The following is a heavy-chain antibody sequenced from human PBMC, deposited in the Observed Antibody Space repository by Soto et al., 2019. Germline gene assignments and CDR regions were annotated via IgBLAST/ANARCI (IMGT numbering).Heavy chain of an antibody. CDR1: GFTFSGSA. J-gene: IGHJ4*02. CDR2: IRSKANSYAT. CDR3: TSLSTVTQVFDY. V-gene: IGHV3-73*01. D-gene: IGHD4-17*01. Sequence: EVQVVESGGGLLQPGGSLKLSCAASGFTFSGSAMHWVRQASGKGLEWVGRIRSKANSYATAYAASVKGRFTISRDDSKNTAYLQMNSLKTEDTAVYYCTSLSTVTQVFDYWGQGTLVTVSS.